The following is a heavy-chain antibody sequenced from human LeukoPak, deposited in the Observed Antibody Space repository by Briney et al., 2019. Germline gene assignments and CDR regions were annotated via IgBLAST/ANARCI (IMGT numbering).Heavy chain of an antibody. Sequence: SETLSLTCTVSGGSISSSSYYWGWNRQPPGKGLEWIGSIYYSGSTSYNPSLKSRVTISVDTSKNLFSLKLRFVTAADMAVYYCATSTGSSNLGYWGQGTLVTVSS. CDR1: GGSISSSSYY. CDR3: ATSTGSSNLGY. CDR2: IYYSGST. D-gene: IGHD6-13*01. V-gene: IGHV4-39*01. J-gene: IGHJ4*02.